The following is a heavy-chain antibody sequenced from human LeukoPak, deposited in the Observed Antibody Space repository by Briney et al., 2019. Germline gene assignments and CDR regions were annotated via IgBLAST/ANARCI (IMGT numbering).Heavy chain of an antibody. CDR3: AKGGQLELRSAYYFDY. CDR2: VSYDETNK. CDR1: GFTFRGYA. Sequence: GGSLRLSCAPSGFTFRGYAVHWVRQAPGRRLEWVAVVSYDETNKYYTDSVKGRFTISRDNSKNTLYLQMNSLRAEDTAVYYFAKGGQLELRSAYYFDYWGQGTLVTVSS. V-gene: IGHV3-30*07. D-gene: IGHD1-7*01. J-gene: IGHJ4*02.